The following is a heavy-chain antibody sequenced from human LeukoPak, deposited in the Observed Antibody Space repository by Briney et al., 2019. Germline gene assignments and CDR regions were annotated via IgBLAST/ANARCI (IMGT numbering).Heavy chain of an antibody. CDR1: GGSISSGGYY. CDR3: ARARGAYYDRAFDI. J-gene: IGHJ3*02. CDR2: IFYTGST. Sequence: SQTLSLTCTVSGGSISSGGYYWSWIRQPPGKGLEWIGYIFYTGSTNYNPSLKSRVTISVDTSKKQFSLKLSSVTTADTAVYYCARARGAYYDRAFDIWGQGTMVFVSS. V-gene: IGHV4-61*08. D-gene: IGHD3-22*01.